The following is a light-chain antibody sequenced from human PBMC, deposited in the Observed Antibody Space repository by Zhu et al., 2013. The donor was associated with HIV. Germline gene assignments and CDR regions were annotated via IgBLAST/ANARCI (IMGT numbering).Light chain of an antibody. CDR3: NSRDSSGNHVI. J-gene: IGLJ2*01. V-gene: IGLV3-19*01. CDR2: GKN. Sequence: SSELTQDPAVSVALGQRVRITCQGDILRSYYASWYQQKPGQAPLLVIYGKNNRPSGIPDRFSGSSSGDTASLTISGAQAEDEGDYYCNSRDSSGNHVIFGGGTKLTVL. CDR1: ILRSYY.